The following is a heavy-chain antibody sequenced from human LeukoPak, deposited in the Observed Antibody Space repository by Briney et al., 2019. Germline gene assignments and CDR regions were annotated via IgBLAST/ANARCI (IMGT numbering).Heavy chain of an antibody. J-gene: IGHJ6*03. V-gene: IGHV4-4*07. CDR1: GGSISSYY. CDR3: ARDYSGGDYYYNYYMDV. D-gene: IGHD3-16*01. CDR2: IYTSGST. Sequence: SETLSLTCTVSGGSISSYYWSWIRQPAGKGLEGIGRIYTSGSTNYNPSLKSRVTMSVGTSKNQFSLKLSSVTAADTAVYYCARDYSGGDYYYNYYMDVWGKGTTVTISS.